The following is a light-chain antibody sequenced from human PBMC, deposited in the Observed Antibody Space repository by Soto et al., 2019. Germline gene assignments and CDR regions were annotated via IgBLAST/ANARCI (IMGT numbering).Light chain of an antibody. Sequence: QSALTQPPSASGSPGQSVTISCAGTSSDIGAYNYVSWYQQHPGKVPELMIYEVNKRPSGVPDRFSGSKSGNTASLTVSGLQPEDEADYYCTSYAGTSVVFGGGTKLTVL. J-gene: IGLJ2*01. CDR3: TSYAGTSVV. V-gene: IGLV2-8*01. CDR1: SSDIGAYNY. CDR2: EVN.